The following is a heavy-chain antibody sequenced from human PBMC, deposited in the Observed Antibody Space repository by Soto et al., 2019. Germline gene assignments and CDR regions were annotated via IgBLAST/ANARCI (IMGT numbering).Heavy chain of an antibody. D-gene: IGHD3-16*01. CDR2: IYWNDDK. CDR1: WFSLSTSGVG. CDR3: AHSPSYDYVWWSLPVPFDY. J-gene: IGHJ4*02. V-gene: IGHV2-5*01. Sequence: GRAWANCTKAVRLTCTFSWFSLSTSGVGGGWIRQPPGNSLEWLALIYWNDDKRYRPSLKSRLTITKDNSKNQVVLTLTNMDPVDTATYYCAHSPSYDYVWWSLPVPFDYWGQGTLVPVSS.